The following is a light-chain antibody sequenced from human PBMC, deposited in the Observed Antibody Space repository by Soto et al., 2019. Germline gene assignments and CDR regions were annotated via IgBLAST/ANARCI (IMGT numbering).Light chain of an antibody. CDR3: SSYTSTNTYVI. Sequence: QSALTQPASVSGSPGQSITISCTGTSSDVGTYNSVSWYQHHPGKAPKLMIYDVSNRPSGVSNRFSGSKSGNTASLTISGLQAEDEAHYYCSSYTSTNTYVIFGGGTKVTVL. CDR1: SSDVGTYNS. CDR2: DVS. J-gene: IGLJ2*01. V-gene: IGLV2-14*01.